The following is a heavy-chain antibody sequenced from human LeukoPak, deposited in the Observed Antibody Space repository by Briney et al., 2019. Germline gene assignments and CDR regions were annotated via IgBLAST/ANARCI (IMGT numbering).Heavy chain of an antibody. CDR2: MNPNSGNT. CDR1: GYTFTRYY. V-gene: IGHV1-8*01. J-gene: IGHJ4*02. CDR3: ARIVSGSGSPITY. Sequence: ASVKVSCKSSGYTFTRYYINWLRQATGQGLDWMGWMNPNSGNTHYAQKVQGRVPMTRNTSISTAYMELSSLRSEDTAVYYGARIVSGSGSPITYWGQRALVTVSS. D-gene: IGHD3-10*01.